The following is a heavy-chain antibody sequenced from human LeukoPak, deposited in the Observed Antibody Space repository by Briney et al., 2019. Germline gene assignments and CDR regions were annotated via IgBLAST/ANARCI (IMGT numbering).Heavy chain of an antibody. CDR3: ARDYYYSSGSDLSYYYGMDV. V-gene: IGHV1-2*02. J-gene: IGHJ6*02. CDR2: ISPSTGGT. CDR1: GYTFSGYY. Sequence: ASVKVSCKASGYTFSGYYIHWVRQAPGQGLEWMGWISPSTGGTNYAQKFQGRVIMTRDTSIATAYMELRSLRSDDTAVYYCARDYYYSSGSDLSYYYGMDVWGQGTTVTVSS. D-gene: IGHD3-10*01.